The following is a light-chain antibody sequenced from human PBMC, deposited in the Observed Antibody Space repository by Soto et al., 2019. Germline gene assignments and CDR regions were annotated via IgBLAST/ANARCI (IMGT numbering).Light chain of an antibody. Sequence: DIHMTQSPSSLSSSVGDTVTITCRASQNIDMYLNWYQQKPGKAPRVLISGASNLQSGVPSRFSGSGSGTDFTLTISSLQSEDFAIYFCQRYVKSPPCTFGQGTKLEVK. V-gene: IGKV1-39*01. J-gene: IGKJ1*01. CDR2: GAS. CDR1: QNIDMY. CDR3: QRYVKSPPCT.